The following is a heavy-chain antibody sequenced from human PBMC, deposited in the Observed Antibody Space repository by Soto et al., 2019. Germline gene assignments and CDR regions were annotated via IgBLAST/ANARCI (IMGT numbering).Heavy chain of an antibody. V-gene: IGHV1-3*01. CDR1: GYTSINYG. Sequence: ASVKVSCKASGYTSINYGMHWVRQAPGQRLEWMGWINAGSGNTKYSQKFQGRITITRDTFASTVYMELSSLRSEDTALYYCAGTVLRYFDWLPGGPDAFDIWGQGTMVTVSS. CDR2: INAGSGNT. J-gene: IGHJ3*02. D-gene: IGHD3-9*01. CDR3: AGTVLRYFDWLPGGPDAFDI.